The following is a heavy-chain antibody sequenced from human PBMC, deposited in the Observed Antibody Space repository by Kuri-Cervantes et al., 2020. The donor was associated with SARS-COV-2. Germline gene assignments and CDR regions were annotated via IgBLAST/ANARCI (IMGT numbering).Heavy chain of an antibody. Sequence: SQTLSLTCAVYGGYFSGYYWSWIRQTPGKGLEWIGYIYYSGTTESNPSLKSRVTMSVDASKNQFSLRLNSVTAADTAIYYCARDLWGGDYWGQGSLVTVSS. CDR2: IYYSGTT. CDR3: ARDLWGGDY. D-gene: IGHD2-21*01. J-gene: IGHJ4*02. V-gene: IGHV4-59*12. CDR1: GGYFSGYY.